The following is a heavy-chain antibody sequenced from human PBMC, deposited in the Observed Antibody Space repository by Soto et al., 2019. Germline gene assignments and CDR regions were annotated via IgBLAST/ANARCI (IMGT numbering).Heavy chain of an antibody. CDR3: ARDLWGYCGTDCYPLDV. J-gene: IGHJ6*02. CDR2: MYNTGST. Sequence: PSETLSLTCSVSGGSTSSYYWSWIRQPPGKGLEWIGYMYNTGSTVYNPSFKSRVTISVDTSKNQFSLKLNSVTAADTAVYYCARDLWGYCGTDCYPLDVWGQGTTVTVS. V-gene: IGHV4-59*13. CDR1: GGSTSSYY. D-gene: IGHD2-21*02.